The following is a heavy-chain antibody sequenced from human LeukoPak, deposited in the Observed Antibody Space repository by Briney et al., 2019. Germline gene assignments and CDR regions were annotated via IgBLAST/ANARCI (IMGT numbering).Heavy chain of an antibody. CDR2: IHQDGNGK. D-gene: IGHD5-24*01. Sequence: PRGSLRLSSAASGFTFSTYWITWVRRAPAKRLESVANIHQDGNGKYYVDYVKGRFTIPRDNAKNSLYLQMNSLRVEDTAVYYCARGDAFSGDYWGQGTLVSVSS. CDR3: ARGDAFSGDY. J-gene: IGHJ4*02. V-gene: IGHV3-7*04. CDR1: GFTFSTYW.